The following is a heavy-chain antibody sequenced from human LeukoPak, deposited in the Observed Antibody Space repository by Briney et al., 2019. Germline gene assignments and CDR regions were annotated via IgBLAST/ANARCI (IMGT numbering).Heavy chain of an antibody. Sequence: GGSLRLSCGASGFRFSDYATHWVRQAPGKGLEWVAFIRSNGGNKYYADSVKGRFTIPKDNSKNTLSLQLNSLRDEDTAVYYCVLDTPGFGGDDFVSWGQGTLVIVSS. D-gene: IGHD3-10*01. V-gene: IGHV3-30*02. J-gene: IGHJ4*02. CDR3: VLDTPGFGGDDFVS. CDR1: GFRFSDYA. CDR2: IRSNGGNK.